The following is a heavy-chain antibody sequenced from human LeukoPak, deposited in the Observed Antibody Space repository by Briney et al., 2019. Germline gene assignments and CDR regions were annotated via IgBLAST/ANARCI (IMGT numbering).Heavy chain of an antibody. Sequence: GGSLRLSCAASGFTFSSYEMNWVRQAPGKGLELVSYISSSGSTIYYADSVKGRFTISRDNAKNSLYLQMNSLRAEDTAVYYCARDRGDSSGYYSDYWGQGTLVTVSS. D-gene: IGHD3-22*01. J-gene: IGHJ4*02. CDR2: ISSSGSTI. CDR3: ARDRGDSSGYYSDY. V-gene: IGHV3-48*03. CDR1: GFTFSSYE.